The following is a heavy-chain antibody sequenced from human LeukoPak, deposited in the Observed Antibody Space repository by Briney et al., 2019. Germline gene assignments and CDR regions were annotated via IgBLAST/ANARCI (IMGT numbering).Heavy chain of an antibody. CDR2: IYYSGST. V-gene: IGHV4-59*01. CDR1: GGSISSYY. J-gene: IGHJ6*02. D-gene: IGHD1-26*01. CDR3: ARLVVGATGGAYYYYYGMDV. Sequence: SETLSLTCTVSGGSISSYYWSWIRQPPGKGLEWIGYIYYSGSTNYNPSLKSRVTISVDTSKNQLSLKLSSVTAADTAVYYCARLVVGATGGAYYYYYGMDVWGQGTTVTVSS.